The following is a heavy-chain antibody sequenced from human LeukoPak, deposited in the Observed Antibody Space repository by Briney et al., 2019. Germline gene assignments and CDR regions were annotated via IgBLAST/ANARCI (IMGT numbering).Heavy chain of an antibody. Sequence: GGSLRLSCAASGFTFSSYGMYWVRQAPGKGPEWVAVISYDGSNKYYADSVKGRFTISRDNSKNTLYLQMNSLRAEDTAVCYCAKRSGAYSSCSGSIYYYGMDVWGQGTTVTVSS. CDR3: AKRSGAYSSCSGSIYYYGMDV. D-gene: IGHD6-13*01. CDR1: GFTFSSYG. V-gene: IGHV3-30*18. J-gene: IGHJ6*02. CDR2: ISYDGSNK.